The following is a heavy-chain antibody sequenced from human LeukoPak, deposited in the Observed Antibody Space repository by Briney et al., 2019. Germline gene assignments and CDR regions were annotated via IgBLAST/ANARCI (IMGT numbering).Heavy chain of an antibody. CDR3: ARASVVVVAATGWFDP. Sequence: ASETLSLTCAVYGGSFSGYYWSWIRQPPGKGLEWIGFIYQGGSTYYNPSLKSRVTISVDRSKNQFSLNLNSVTAADTAVYYCARASVVVVAATGWFDPWGQGTLVTVSS. D-gene: IGHD2-15*01. CDR1: GGSFSGYY. V-gene: IGHV4-34*01. CDR2: IYQGGST. J-gene: IGHJ5*02.